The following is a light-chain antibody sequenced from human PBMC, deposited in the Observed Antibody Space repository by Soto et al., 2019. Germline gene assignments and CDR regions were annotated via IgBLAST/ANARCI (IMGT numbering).Light chain of an antibody. Sequence: QSVLTQPPSASGSPGQSVTVSCTGTSSDVGGFDYVSWYQQHPGKVPKLLIYQVNRRPSGVPDRFSGSKSGNTASLTVSGLQAEDEADYYCSSYGGSNTFVFRTGTKVTV. CDR3: SSYGGSNTFV. J-gene: IGLJ1*01. CDR2: QVN. V-gene: IGLV2-8*01. CDR1: SSDVGGFDY.